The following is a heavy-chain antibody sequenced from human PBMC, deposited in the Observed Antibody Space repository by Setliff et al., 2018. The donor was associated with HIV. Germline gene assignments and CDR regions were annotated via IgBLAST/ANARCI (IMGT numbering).Heavy chain of an antibody. J-gene: IGHJ4*02. D-gene: IGHD1-1*01. CDR1: EFTFSSYS. CDR2: ISSSGAHI. V-gene: IGHV3-21*04. Sequence: PGGSLRLSCAASEFTFSSYSMNWVRQAPGKGLEWVASISSSGAHIFYADSLKGRFTISRDNGKNLLYVQMNSLRVEDTAVYFCARVHRGGVGRQHWRSFDYWGQGTLVTVSS. CDR3: ARVHRGGVGRQHWRSFDY.